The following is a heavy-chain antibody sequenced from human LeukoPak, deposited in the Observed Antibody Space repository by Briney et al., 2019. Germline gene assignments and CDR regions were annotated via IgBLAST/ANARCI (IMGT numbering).Heavy chain of an antibody. V-gene: IGHV4-34*01. Sequence: PSETLSLTCAVPGGSFSGYYWSWIRQPPGKGREWIGDINHSGSTNYSPSLKSRVTISVDTSKNQFSLKMSSVTAADTAVYYCARGGRSLVASQFDLWGRGTLVTVSS. CDR2: INHSGST. CDR1: GGSFSGYY. D-gene: IGHD2-15*01. CDR3: ARGGRSLVASQFDL. J-gene: IGHJ2*01.